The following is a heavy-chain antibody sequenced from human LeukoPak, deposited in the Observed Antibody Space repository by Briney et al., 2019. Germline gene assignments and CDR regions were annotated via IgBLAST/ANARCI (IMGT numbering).Heavy chain of an antibody. CDR2: MNPNSGNT. Sequence: GASVKVSCKASGYTFTSYDISWVRQATGQGLEWMGWMNPNSGNTGYAQKFQGRVTITRNTSISTAYMELSSLRSGDTAVYYCARGAFYYYDSSGYTYYFDYWGQGTLVTVSS. J-gene: IGHJ4*02. V-gene: IGHV1-8*03. D-gene: IGHD3-22*01. CDR3: ARGAFYYYDSSGYTYYFDY. CDR1: GYTFTSYD.